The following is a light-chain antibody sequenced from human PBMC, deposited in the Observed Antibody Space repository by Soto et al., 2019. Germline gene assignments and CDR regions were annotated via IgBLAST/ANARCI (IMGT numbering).Light chain of an antibody. J-gene: IGKJ1*01. CDR3: QQSYSSPPT. CDR2: AAS. V-gene: IGKV1-39*01. CDR1: QNITNF. Sequence: EIPQSQSSLSASVGDRVTIACRASQNITNFLNWYQHNPGKAPNLLIFAASHLQSGVSSRFSGSGSGTDFTLTISSLHPEDFATYYCQQSYSSPPTFGQGTKV.